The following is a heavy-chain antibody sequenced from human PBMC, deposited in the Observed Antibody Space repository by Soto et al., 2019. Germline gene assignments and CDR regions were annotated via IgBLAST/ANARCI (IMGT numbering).Heavy chain of an antibody. J-gene: IGHJ6*02. D-gene: IGHD4-17*01. V-gene: IGHV3-30*18. CDR3: AKEGLRLYYYGMDV. CDR1: GFTFSSYG. CDR2: ISYDGSNK. Sequence: HPVGSLRLSCAASGFTFSSYGMHWVRQAPGKGLEWVAVISYDGSNKYYADSVKGRFTISRDNSKNTLYLQMNSLRAEDTAVYYCAKEGLRLYYYGMDVWGQGTTVTVSS.